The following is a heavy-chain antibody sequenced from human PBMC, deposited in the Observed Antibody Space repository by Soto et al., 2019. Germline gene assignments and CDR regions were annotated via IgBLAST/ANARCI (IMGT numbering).Heavy chain of an antibody. CDR1: GFTFRNHW. D-gene: IGHD1-26*01. CDR2: TNSDGSST. Sequence: EVQLVESGGGLVQPGGSLRLSCGASGFTFRNHWMHWVRQTPGKGLVWVSRTNSDGSSTSYADSVKGRVTISRDNGKNTLYLQMNSLRAEDTALYHCARTGKVGPTVTYCDSWGQGTLVTVSS. CDR3: ARTGKVGPTVTYCDS. J-gene: IGHJ4*02. V-gene: IGHV3-74*01.